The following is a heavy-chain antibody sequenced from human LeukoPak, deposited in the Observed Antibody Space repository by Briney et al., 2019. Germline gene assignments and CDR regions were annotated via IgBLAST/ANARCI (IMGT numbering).Heavy chain of an antibody. Sequence: SETLSLTCAVSAYSISSGYFWAWIRQPPGKGLEWIGSIHHSGSTYYNPSLKSRVIISVDTSKNRFSLRLSSVTAADTAVYFCAREGDKTRADYWGQGTLVTVSS. CDR1: AYSISSGYF. D-gene: IGHD1-26*01. CDR3: AREGDKTRADY. V-gene: IGHV4-38-2*02. J-gene: IGHJ4*02. CDR2: IHHSGST.